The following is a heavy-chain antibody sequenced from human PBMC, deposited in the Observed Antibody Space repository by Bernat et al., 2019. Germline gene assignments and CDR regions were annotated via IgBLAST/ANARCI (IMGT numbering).Heavy chain of an antibody. Sequence: EVQLVESGGGLVKPGGSLRLSCAASGFIFSSYSMNWVRQTPGKGLEWVSSLSSSGTYKYYADSVKGRFTISRDNAKNSLYLQMNSLRAEDTAVYFCARGARGDYTNWYSDLWGRGTLVTVSS. CDR3: ARGARGDYTNWYSDL. CDR2: LSSSGTYK. D-gene: IGHD1-26*01. J-gene: IGHJ2*01. V-gene: IGHV3-21*01. CDR1: GFIFSSYS.